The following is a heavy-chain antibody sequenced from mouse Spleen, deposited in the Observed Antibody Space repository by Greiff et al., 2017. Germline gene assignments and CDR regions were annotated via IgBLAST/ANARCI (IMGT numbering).Heavy chain of an antibody. Sequence: EVKLVESGPGLVKPSQSLSLTCSVTGYSITSGYYWNWIRQFPGNKLEWMGYISYDGSNNYNPSLKNRISITRDTSKNQFFLKLNSVTTEDTATYYCARVGGYDVWYFDVWGAGTTVTVSS. V-gene: IGHV3-6*01. D-gene: IGHD2-2*01. J-gene: IGHJ1*01. CDR1: GYSITSGYY. CDR3: ARVGGYDVWYFDV. CDR2: ISYDGSN.